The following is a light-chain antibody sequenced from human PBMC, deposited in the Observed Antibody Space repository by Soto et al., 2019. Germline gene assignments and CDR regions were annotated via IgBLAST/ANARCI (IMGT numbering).Light chain of an antibody. V-gene: IGKV3-20*01. CDR3: QQYGSSIWT. CDR1: QSVSSSY. J-gene: IGKJ1*01. Sequence: EIVLTQSPGTLSLSPGERATLSCRASQSVSSSYLAWYQQKPGQAPRLLIYGASSRATGIPDRFSGSGSGTDFTLTISRLEPEDFAVYYCQQYGSSIWTLCQGTNVDIK. CDR2: GAS.